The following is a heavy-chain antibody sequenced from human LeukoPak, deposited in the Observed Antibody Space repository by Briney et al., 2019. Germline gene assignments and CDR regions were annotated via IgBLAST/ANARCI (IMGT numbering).Heavy chain of an antibody. J-gene: IGHJ4*02. Sequence: SGGSLRLSCAASGFTFSSYAMSWVRQAPGKGLEWVSAISGSGGSTYYADSVKGRFTISRDNSKNTLYLQMNSLRAEDTAVYYCAKDPYGDYVINYWGQGTLVTVSS. CDR2: ISGSGGST. D-gene: IGHD4-17*01. CDR1: GFTFSSYA. V-gene: IGHV3-23*01. CDR3: AKDPYGDYVINY.